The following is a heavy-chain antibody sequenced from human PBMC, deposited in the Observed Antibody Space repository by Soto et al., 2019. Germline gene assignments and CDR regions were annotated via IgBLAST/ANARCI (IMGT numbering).Heavy chain of an antibody. CDR2: ISSSSSTI. V-gene: IGHV3-48*01. CDR1: GFTFSSYS. Sequence: PGGSLRLSCAASGFTFSSYSMNWVRQAPGKGLEWVSYISSSSSTIYYADSVKGRFTISRDNAKNSLYLQMNSLRAEDTAIYYCAKDAPDLSGWFYFDSWGQGTLVTVSS. CDR3: AKDAPDLSGWFYFDS. J-gene: IGHJ4*02. D-gene: IGHD6-19*01.